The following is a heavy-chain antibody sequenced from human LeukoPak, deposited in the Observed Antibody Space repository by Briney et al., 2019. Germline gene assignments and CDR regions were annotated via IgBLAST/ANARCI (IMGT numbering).Heavy chain of an antibody. D-gene: IGHD3-10*01. V-gene: IGHV4-59*01. Sequence: SETLSLTCTVSGGSISSYYWSWIRQPPGKGLEWIGYIYYSGSTNYNPSLKSRVTISVDTSKNQFSLKLSSVTAADTVVYYCARGRDYYGSGSYSLEYYFDYWGQGTLVTVSS. J-gene: IGHJ4*02. CDR2: IYYSGST. CDR1: GGSISSYY. CDR3: ARGRDYYGSGSYSLEYYFDY.